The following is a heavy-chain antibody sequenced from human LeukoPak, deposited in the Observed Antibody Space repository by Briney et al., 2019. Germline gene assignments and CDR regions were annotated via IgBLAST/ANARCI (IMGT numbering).Heavy chain of an antibody. D-gene: IGHD5-18*01. CDR1: GGSISIYY. V-gene: IGHV4-4*07. CDR2: IYTSGST. J-gene: IGHJ4*02. CDR3: ARERPIQLWSLGTLVDY. Sequence: SETLSLTCTASGGSISIYYWSWIRQPAGKGLEWIGRIYTSGSTNYNPSLKSRVTMSVDTSKNQSSLKLSSVTAADTAVYYCARERPIQLWSLGTLVDYWGQGTLVTVSS.